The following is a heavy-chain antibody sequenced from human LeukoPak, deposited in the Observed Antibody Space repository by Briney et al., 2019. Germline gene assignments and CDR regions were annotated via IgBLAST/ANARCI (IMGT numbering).Heavy chain of an antibody. V-gene: IGHV3-30*18. CDR1: GFTFSSYG. CDR2: ISYDGSNK. J-gene: IGHJ4*02. D-gene: IGHD3-10*01. CDR3: AKDFRLVRGVLDY. Sequence: GGSLRLSCAASGFTFSSYGMHWVRQAPGKGLEWVAVISYDGSNKYYADSVKGRFTISRDNSKNTLYLQMNSLRAEDTAVYYCAKDFRLVRGVLDYWGQGTLVTVSS.